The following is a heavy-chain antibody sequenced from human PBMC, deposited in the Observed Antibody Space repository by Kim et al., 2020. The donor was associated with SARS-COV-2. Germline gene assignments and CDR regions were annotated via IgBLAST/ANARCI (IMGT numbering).Heavy chain of an antibody. CDR2: INSDGSST. V-gene: IGHV3-74*01. CDR1: GFTFSSYW. J-gene: IGHJ5*02. Sequence: GGSLRLSCAASGFTFSSYWMHWVRQAPGKGLVWVSRINSDGSSTSYADSVKGRFTISRDNAKNTLYLQMNSLRAEDTAVYYCAKGGLWFGELSPNWFDPWGQGTLVTVSS. D-gene: IGHD3-10*01. CDR3: AKGGLWFGELSPNWFDP.